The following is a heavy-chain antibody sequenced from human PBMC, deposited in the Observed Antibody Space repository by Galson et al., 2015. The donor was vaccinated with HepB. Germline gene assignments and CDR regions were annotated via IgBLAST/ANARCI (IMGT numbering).Heavy chain of an antibody. CDR1: GFTFVYAW. Sequence: SLRLSCAASGFTFVYAWMHWVRQAPGKGLEWVGRVRSKADGATTDYAAPVKGRFTISRDDSENTLYLQMNSLQTEDTAVYYCAADLPQYNPYNVDVWGQGTTVSVSS. V-gene: IGHV3-15*01. J-gene: IGHJ6*02. D-gene: IGHD1-14*01. CDR3: AADLPQYNPYNVDV. CDR2: VRSKADGATT.